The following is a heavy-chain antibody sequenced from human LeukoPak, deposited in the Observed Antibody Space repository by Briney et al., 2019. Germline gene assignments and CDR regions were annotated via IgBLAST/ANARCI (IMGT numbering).Heavy chain of an antibody. CDR2: MSPIFGTA. J-gene: IGHJ4*02. CDR1: VVTSSSYA. V-gene: IGHV1-69*13. CDR3: ASGVKMGIAVAATGFDY. D-gene: IGHD6-19*01. Sequence: SVKVSCTASVVTSSSYAISCVRQAPGHGLEWMGGMSPIFGTANYAQKFQGRVTITADESTSTAYMELSSLRSEDTAVYYCASGVKMGIAVAATGFDYWGQGTLVTVSS.